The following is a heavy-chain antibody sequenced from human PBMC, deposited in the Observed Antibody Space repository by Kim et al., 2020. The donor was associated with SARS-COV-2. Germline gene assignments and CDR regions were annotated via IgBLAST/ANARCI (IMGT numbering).Heavy chain of an antibody. Sequence: GGSLRLSCAASGFTFGSYAMTWVRQAPGKGLEWVAAITISGGSTYYADSVKGRFTISRDDSKNTLYLQMNSLRVEDTARYYCAKIVSGSRYFDYWGQGTLVAVSS. V-gene: IGHV3-23*01. CDR2: ITISGGST. D-gene: IGHD3-10*01. CDR1: GFTFGSYA. CDR3: AKIVSGSRYFDY. J-gene: IGHJ4*02.